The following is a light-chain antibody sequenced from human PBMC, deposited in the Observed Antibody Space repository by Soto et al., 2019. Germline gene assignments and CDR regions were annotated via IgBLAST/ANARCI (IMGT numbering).Light chain of an antibody. Sequence: EILLTQSPATLSLSAGERATLSCRAGQTISNYLAWYQQKPGQAPRLLIYDASNRATDIPARFSGSGSGTDLTLTISSLEPYDFAFYYWQHGGAFGRGNKVD. J-gene: IGKJ3*01. V-gene: IGKV3-11*01. CDR1: QTISNY. CDR3: QHGGA. CDR2: DAS.